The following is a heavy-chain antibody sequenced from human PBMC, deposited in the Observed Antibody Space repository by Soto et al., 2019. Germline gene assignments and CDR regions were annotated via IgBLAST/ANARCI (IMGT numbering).Heavy chain of an antibody. D-gene: IGHD4-4*01. CDR2: MNPNSGAS. J-gene: IGHJ6*01. CDR3: AWDRKGTTVTTSGIYGMDV. Sequence: QVQPVQSGAEVKNPGASVKVSCKASEYTFTDYYILWVRQAPGQGLEWMGWMNPNSGASNSAQKFRGWLTMTRDTSTNRAYMELRRATPDHTAAYYCAWDRKGTTVTTSGIYGMDVWGQGTTVSVSS. V-gene: IGHV1-2*04. CDR1: EYTFTDYY.